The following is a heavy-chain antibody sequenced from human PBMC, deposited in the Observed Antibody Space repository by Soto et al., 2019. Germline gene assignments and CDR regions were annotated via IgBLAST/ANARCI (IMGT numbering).Heavy chain of an antibody. Sequence: PGGSLRLSCAASGFTVSSNYMSWVRQAPGKGLEWVSLIYSGGSTYYADSVKGRFTISRDNSKNTLYLQMNSLRAEDTAVYYCARDYYESSGYQDAFDIWGQGTMVTVSS. V-gene: IGHV3-66*01. CDR1: GFTVSSNY. CDR2: IYSGGST. CDR3: ARDYYESSGYQDAFDI. J-gene: IGHJ3*02. D-gene: IGHD3-22*01.